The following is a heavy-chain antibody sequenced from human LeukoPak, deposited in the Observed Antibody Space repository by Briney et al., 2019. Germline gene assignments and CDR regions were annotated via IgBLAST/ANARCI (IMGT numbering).Heavy chain of an antibody. Sequence: ASVKVSCKASGYIFTNYIIHWVRQAPGQRFEWMGWISAANGNTKYSQKFQGRVAITRDTSASTAFMELSSLSSEDTAVYYCARSQPFDCWGQGTLVTVSS. CDR2: ISAANGNT. CDR3: ARSQPFDC. D-gene: IGHD6-13*01. CDR1: GYIFTNYI. J-gene: IGHJ4*02. V-gene: IGHV1-3*01.